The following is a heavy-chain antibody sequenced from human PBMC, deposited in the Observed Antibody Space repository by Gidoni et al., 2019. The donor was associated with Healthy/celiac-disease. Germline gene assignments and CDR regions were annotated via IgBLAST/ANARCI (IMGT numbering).Heavy chain of an antibody. V-gene: IGHV3-7*01. Sequence: EVQLVESGGGLVQPGGSLRLSCAASGFTFSSYWMSWVRQAPGKGLEWVANIKQDGSEKYYVDSVKGRFTISRDNAKNSLYLQMNSLRAEDTAVYYCARDLPGPLGDWYFDLWGRGTLVTVSS. D-gene: IGHD3-16*01. J-gene: IGHJ2*01. CDR3: ARDLPGPLGDWYFDL. CDR1: GFTFSSYW. CDR2: IKQDGSEK.